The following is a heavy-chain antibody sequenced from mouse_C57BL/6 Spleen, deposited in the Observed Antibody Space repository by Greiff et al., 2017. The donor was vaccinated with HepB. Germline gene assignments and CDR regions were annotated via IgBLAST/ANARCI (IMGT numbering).Heavy chain of an antibody. CDR3: ARSSNYAMDY. Sequence: VMLVESGPELVKPGASVKISCKASGYAFSSSWMNWVKQRPGKGLEWIGRIYPGDGDTNYNGKFKGKATLTADKSSSTAYMQLSSLTSEDSAVYFCARSSNYAMDYWGQGTSVTVSS. V-gene: IGHV1-82*01. CDR2: IYPGDGDT. CDR1: GYAFSSSW. J-gene: IGHJ4*01.